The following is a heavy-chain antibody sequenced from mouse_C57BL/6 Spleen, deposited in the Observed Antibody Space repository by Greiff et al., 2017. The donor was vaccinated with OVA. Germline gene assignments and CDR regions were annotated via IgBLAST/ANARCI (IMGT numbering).Heavy chain of an antibody. CDR1: GFTFSSYA. V-gene: IGHV5-4*01. J-gene: IGHJ1*03. CDR3: ARVPHYYGSSTHWYFDV. D-gene: IGHD1-1*01. CDR2: ISDGGSYT. Sequence: EVQVVESGGGLVKPGGSLKLSCAASGFTFSSYAMSWVRQTPEKRLEWVATISDGGSYTYYPDNVKGRFTISRDNAKNNLYLQMSHLKSEDTAMYYCARVPHYYGSSTHWYFDVWGTGTTVTVSS.